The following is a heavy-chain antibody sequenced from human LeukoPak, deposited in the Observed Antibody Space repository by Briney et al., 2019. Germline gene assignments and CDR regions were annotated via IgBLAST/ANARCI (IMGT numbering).Heavy chain of an antibody. CDR1: GYTFTGYY. D-gene: IGHD1-26*01. V-gene: IGHV1-2*02. Sequence: ASVKVSCKASGYTFTGYYMHWVRQAPGQGLEWMGWINTNRGGTNYAQKFQGRATMTRDTSISTAHMELSRLRSDDTAVYYCARASVGTTSIPGYWGQGTLITVSS. J-gene: IGHJ4*02. CDR3: ARASVGTTSIPGY. CDR2: INTNRGGT.